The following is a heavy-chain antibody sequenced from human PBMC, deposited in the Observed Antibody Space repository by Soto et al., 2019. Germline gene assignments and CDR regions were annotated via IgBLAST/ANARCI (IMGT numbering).Heavy chain of an antibody. CDR1: GFTFSSYG. CDR2: ISYDGSNK. Sequence: PGESLKISCAASGFTFSSYGMHWVRQAPGKGLEWVAVISYDGSNKYYADSVKGRFTISRDNSKNTLYLQMNSLRAEDTAVYYCAKDGVPLKWVDRYGSGNLPGYWGQGTLVTVSS. D-gene: IGHD3-10*01. CDR3: AKDGVPLKWVDRYGSGNLPGY. V-gene: IGHV3-30*18. J-gene: IGHJ4*02.